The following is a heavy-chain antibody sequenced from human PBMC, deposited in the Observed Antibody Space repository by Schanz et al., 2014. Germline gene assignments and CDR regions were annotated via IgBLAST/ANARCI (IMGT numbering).Heavy chain of an antibody. D-gene: IGHD6-19*01. CDR2: VSHDGFTK. V-gene: IGHV3-30*04. CDR3: ATDYSGGGCHI. CDR1: GFSFSGFA. J-gene: IGHJ3*02. Sequence: QVQLEESGGCVAQPGGSLRLSCVASGFSFSGFAVHWVRQAPSKGLEWVSIVSHDGFTKHYADSVRGRFTLARDNSKNTVYLQMNSLRAEDTALYFCATDYSGGGCHIWGRGTMVTVSS.